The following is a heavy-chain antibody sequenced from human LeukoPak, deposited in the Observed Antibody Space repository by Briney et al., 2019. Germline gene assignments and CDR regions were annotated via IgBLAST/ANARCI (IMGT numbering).Heavy chain of an antibody. V-gene: IGHV1-18*01. J-gene: IGHJ4*02. CDR2: ISAYNGNT. CDR1: GGTFSSYA. CDR3: ASDLLIVGATTIDY. Sequence: VASVKVSCKASGGTFSSYAISWVRQAPGQGLEWMGWISAYNGNTNYAQKLQGRVTMTTDTSTSTAYMELRSLRSDDTAVYYCASDLLIVGATTIDYWGQGTLVTVSS. D-gene: IGHD1-26*01.